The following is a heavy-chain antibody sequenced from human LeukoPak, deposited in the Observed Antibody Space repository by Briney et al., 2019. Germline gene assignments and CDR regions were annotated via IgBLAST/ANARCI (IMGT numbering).Heavy chain of an antibody. D-gene: IGHD6-13*01. CDR1: GGSISSSSYY. CDR2: IYYSGST. V-gene: IGHV4-39*01. J-gene: IGHJ4*02. CDR3: ARVLPWGIAAAGYFDY. Sequence: PSETLSLTCTVSGGSISSSSYYWGWTRQPPGKGLEWIGSIYYSGSTYYNPSLKSRVTISVDTSKNQFSLKLSSVTAADTAVYYCARVLPWGIAAAGYFDYWGQGTLVTVSS.